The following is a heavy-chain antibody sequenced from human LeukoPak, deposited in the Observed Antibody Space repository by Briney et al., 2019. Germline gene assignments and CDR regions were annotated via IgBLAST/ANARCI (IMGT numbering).Heavy chain of an antibody. CDR1: GYTFTSSD. Sequence: ASVKVSCKASGYTFTSSDINWVPQATGQGLEWMGWMNPNSGNTGYAQKLQGRVTITRNTSLSTAYMELSSLRSEDTAVCYFARGFRVQRRIAARNPYYFDYWGQGTLATVTS. J-gene: IGHJ4*02. CDR2: MNPNSGNT. CDR3: ARGFRVQRRIAARNPYYFDY. V-gene: IGHV1-8*03. D-gene: IGHD6-6*01.